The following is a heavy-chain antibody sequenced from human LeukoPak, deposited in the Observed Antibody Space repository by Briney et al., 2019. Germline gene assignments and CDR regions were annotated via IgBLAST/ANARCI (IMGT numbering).Heavy chain of an antibody. CDR3: SHGEDSSGYGDY. D-gene: IGHD3-22*01. V-gene: IGHV1-69*04. J-gene: IGHJ4*02. CDR1: GGTFSSYA. CDR2: IIPILGIA. Sequence: SVKVSCKASGGTFSSYAISWVRQAPGQGLEWMGRIIPILGIANYAQKFQGRVTITADKSTSTAYMELSSLRSEDTAVYYRSHGEDSSGYGDYWGQGTLVTVSS.